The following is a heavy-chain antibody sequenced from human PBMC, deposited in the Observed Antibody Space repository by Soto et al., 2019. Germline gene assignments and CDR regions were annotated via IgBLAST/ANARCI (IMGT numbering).Heavy chain of an antibody. CDR3: ARDPVAGTYFDY. V-gene: IGHV3-74*01. J-gene: IGHJ4*02. D-gene: IGHD6-19*01. Sequence: GGSLRLSCAASGFTFSSDWMHWVRQAPGKGLVWVSRINTDGSGTTYADSVKGRFTISRDNAKNMVYLQMNSLRAEDTAVYYCARDPVAGTYFDYWGQGALVTVSS. CDR1: GFTFSSDW. CDR2: INTDGSGT.